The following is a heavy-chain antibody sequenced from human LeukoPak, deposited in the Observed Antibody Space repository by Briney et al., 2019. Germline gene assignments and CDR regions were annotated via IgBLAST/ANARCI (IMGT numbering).Heavy chain of an antibody. D-gene: IGHD6-13*01. CDR3: ARSRAAAGKDY. J-gene: IGHJ4*02. Sequence: PSETLSLTCTVSGGSISSYYWSWIRQPPGKGLEWIGYIYYSGSTNYNPSLKSRVTISVDTSKNQFSLKLSSVTAADTAVYYCARSRAAAGKDYWGQGTLVTVSS. CDR1: GGSISSYY. V-gene: IGHV4-59*01. CDR2: IYYSGST.